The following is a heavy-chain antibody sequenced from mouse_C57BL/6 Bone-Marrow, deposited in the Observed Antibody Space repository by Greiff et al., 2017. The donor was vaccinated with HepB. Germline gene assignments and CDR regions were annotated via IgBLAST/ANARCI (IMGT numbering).Heavy chain of an antibody. CDR1: GYTFTSYG. J-gene: IGHJ2*01. D-gene: IGHD2-4*01. V-gene: IGHV1-81*01. CDR3: ARSNYDYDGY. Sequence: QVQLKESGAELARPGASVKLSCKASGYTFTSYGISWVKQRTGQGLEWIGEIYPRSGNTYYNEKFKGKATLTADKSSSTAYMELRSLTSEDSAVYFCARSNYDYDGYWGQGTTLTVSS. CDR2: IYPRSGNT.